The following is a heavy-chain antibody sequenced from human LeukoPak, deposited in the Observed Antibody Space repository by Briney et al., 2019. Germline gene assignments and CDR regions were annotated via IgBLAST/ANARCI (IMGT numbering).Heavy chain of an antibody. Sequence: GGSLRLSCAGSGFTFSSYEMNWVPQAPGKGLEWVSYISSRGDTIYYADSVRGRFTLYRDNARNSLYLQMNSLRAEDTAVYYCARGYASAWCDYWGQGALVTVSS. CDR2: ISSRGDTI. CDR1: GFTFSSYE. V-gene: IGHV3-48*03. D-gene: IGHD6-19*01. J-gene: IGHJ4*02. CDR3: ARGYASAWCDY.